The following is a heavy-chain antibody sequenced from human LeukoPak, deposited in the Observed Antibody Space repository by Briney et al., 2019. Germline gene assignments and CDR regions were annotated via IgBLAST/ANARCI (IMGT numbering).Heavy chain of an antibody. CDR1: GFTFSSYW. Sequence: GGSLRLSCAASGFTFSSYWMHWVRQAPGKGLVWVSRINSDGSSTSYADSVKGRFTISRDNAKNTLYLQMNSLRAADTAVYYCASPDYDFWSGYYFWGQGTMVTVSS. J-gene: IGHJ3*01. CDR3: ASPDYDFWSGYYF. D-gene: IGHD3-3*01. V-gene: IGHV3-74*01. CDR2: INSDGSST.